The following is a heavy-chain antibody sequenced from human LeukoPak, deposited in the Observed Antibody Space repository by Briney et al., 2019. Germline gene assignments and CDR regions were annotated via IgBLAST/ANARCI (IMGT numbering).Heavy chain of an antibody. V-gene: IGHV3-48*04. CDR2: IDSSGDVI. J-gene: IGHJ5*02. CDR3: ARGTHSSSWHWFDP. Sequence: GGSLRLSCAASGFTFSSYGMHWVRQAPGKGLEWLSYIDSSGDVIYYADSVKGRFTISRDNAKNSVFLQMDSLRAEDTAVYYCARGTHSSSWHWFDPWGQGTLVSVSS. D-gene: IGHD6-13*01. CDR1: GFTFSSYG.